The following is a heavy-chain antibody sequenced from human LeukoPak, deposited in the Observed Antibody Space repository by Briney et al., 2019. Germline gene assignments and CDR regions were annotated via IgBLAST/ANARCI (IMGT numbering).Heavy chain of an antibody. D-gene: IGHD3-9*01. CDR3: ARDGTDYDILTGSNWFDP. CDR2: IIPILGIA. Sequence: GASVKVSCKASGGTFSSYAISWVRQAPGQGLEWMGRIIPILGIANYAQKFQGRVTITADKSTSTAYMELSSLRSEDTAVYYRARDGTDYDILTGSNWFDPWGQGTLVTVSS. CDR1: GGTFSSYA. J-gene: IGHJ5*02. V-gene: IGHV1-69*04.